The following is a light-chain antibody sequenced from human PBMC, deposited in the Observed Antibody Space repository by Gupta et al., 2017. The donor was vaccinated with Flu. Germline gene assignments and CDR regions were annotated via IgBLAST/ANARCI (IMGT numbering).Light chain of an antibody. V-gene: IGKV1-39*01. CDR3: QQCDSTPYS. Sequence: DVQLTQPPSSLPASVGDRVTITCRASQGIRGYLNWYQQKPGKAPNLLIYNASNLETGVPSRFSGSGSGTDFTFTISSLQPEDFATYYCQQCDSTPYSFGQGTKLEIK. CDR2: NAS. J-gene: IGKJ2*03. CDR1: QGIRGY.